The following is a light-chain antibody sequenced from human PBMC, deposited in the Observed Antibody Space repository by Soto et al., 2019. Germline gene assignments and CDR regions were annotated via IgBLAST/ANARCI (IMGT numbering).Light chain of an antibody. CDR1: SSDVGSHNL. V-gene: IGLV2-23*02. J-gene: IGLJ7*01. CDR3: YSYGGSRAV. Sequence: QSALTQPASVSGSPGQSITISCTGTSSDVGSHNLVSWYQQHPGQAPKLMIYEVSKRPLGVSARFSASKSGNTASLTISGLQAEDEADYYCYSYGGSRAVFGAGTPLTVL. CDR2: EVS.